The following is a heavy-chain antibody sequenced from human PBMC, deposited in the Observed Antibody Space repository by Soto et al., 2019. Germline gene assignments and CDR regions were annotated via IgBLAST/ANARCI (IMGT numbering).Heavy chain of an antibody. D-gene: IGHD3-22*01. CDR3: AGGPYDSSGYRTNTNFDY. Sequence: GASVKVSCKASGYTFTGYYMHWARQAPGQGLEWMGWINPNSGGTNYAQKFQGRVTMTRDTSISTAYMELSRLRSDDTAVYYCAGGPYDSSGYRTNTNFDYRGQGTLFTVS. V-gene: IGHV1-2*02. CDR2: INPNSGGT. CDR1: GYTFTGYY. J-gene: IGHJ4*02.